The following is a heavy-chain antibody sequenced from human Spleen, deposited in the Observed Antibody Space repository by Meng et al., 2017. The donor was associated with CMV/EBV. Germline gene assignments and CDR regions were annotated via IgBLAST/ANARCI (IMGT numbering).Heavy chain of an antibody. V-gene: IGHV1-69*02. J-gene: IGHJ5*02. CDR2: VIPLLGVT. Sequence: CKASGGTLSSHTINWVRQAPGQGLQWMGRVIPLLGVTNYAQKSQGRVTITADKSTGTAYMELSGLRSEDTAVYYCAESVTIFDWFDPWGQGTLVTVSS. D-gene: IGHD3-3*01. CDR1: GGTLSSHT. CDR3: AESVTIFDWFDP.